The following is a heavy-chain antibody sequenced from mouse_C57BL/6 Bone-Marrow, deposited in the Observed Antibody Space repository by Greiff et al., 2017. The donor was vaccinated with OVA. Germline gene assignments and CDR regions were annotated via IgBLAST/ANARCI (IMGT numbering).Heavy chain of an antibody. J-gene: IGHJ4*01. Sequence: QVQLQQSGAELAKPGASVKLSCKASGYTFTSYWMHWVKQRPGQGLEWIGYINPSSGYTKYNQKFKDKATLTADKSSSTAYMQLSSLTYEDSAVYYCAPYGYDEGWAMDYWGQGTSVTVSS. CDR1: GYTFTSYW. D-gene: IGHD2-2*01. V-gene: IGHV1-7*01. CDR3: APYGYDEGWAMDY. CDR2: INPSSGYT.